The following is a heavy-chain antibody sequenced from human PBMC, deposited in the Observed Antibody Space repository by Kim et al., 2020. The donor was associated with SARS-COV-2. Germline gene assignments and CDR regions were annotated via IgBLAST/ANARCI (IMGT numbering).Heavy chain of an antibody. V-gene: IGHV1-3*04. Sequence: ASVKVSCKASGYTFTNYAMHWVRQAPGQRLEWMGWIKIDNGNTIYSQKFQGRVSISRDTSASTAYMELSSLQSEDTAVYYCTKDGGKAGNSDFWGQVTLVTVSS. D-gene: IGHD2-15*01. CDR1: GYTFTNYA. J-gene: IGHJ4*02. CDR2: IKIDNGNT. CDR3: TKDGGKAGNSDF.